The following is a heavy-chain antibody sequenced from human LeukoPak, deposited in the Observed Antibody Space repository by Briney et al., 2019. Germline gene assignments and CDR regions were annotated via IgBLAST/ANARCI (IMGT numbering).Heavy chain of an antibody. J-gene: IGHJ4*02. D-gene: IGHD6-13*01. CDR2: ISSSSSYI. CDR3: AGAGYSSSQFDY. V-gene: IGHV3-21*04. Sequence: PGGSLRLSCAASGFTFSSYSMNWVRQAPGKGLEWVSSISSSSSYIYYADSVKGRFTISRDNSKNTLYLQMNSLRAEDTAVYYCAGAGYSSSQFDYWGQGTLVTVSS. CDR1: GFTFSSYS.